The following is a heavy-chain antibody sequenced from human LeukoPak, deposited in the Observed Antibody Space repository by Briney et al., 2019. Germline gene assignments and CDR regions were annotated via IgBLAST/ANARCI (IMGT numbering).Heavy chain of an antibody. J-gene: IGHJ5*02. V-gene: IGHV1-18*01. Sequence: ASVTVSCTASGYTFTSYGISWVRQAPGQGLEWMGWISAYNGNTNYAQKLQGRVTMTTDTSTSTAYMELRSLRSDDTAVYYCARVGYSLPYNWFDPWGQGTLVTVSS. CDR2: ISAYNGNT. CDR1: GYTFTSYG. CDR3: ARVGYSLPYNWFDP. D-gene: IGHD5-18*01.